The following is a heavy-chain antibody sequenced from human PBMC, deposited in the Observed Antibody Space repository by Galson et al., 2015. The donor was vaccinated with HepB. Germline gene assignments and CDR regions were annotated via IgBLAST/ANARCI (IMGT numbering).Heavy chain of an antibody. Sequence: SVTVSCKASGYTFTGYYMHWVRQAPGQGLEWMGWINPNSGGTNYAQKFQGWVTMTRDTSICTAHMELSRLRSDDTAVYYCAREWVVGRFDYWGQGTLVTVSS. D-gene: IGHD1-26*01. CDR3: AREWVVGRFDY. J-gene: IGHJ4*02. CDR1: GYTFTGYY. CDR2: INPNSGGT. V-gene: IGHV1-2*04.